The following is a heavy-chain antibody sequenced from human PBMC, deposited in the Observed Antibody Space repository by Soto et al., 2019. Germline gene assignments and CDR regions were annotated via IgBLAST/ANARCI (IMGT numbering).Heavy chain of an antibody. J-gene: IGHJ4*02. CDR1: GGSISSYY. Sequence: SETLSLTCTVSGGSISSYYWSWIRQPPGKGLEWIGYIYYSGSTNYNPSLKSRVTISVDTSKNQFSLKLTSVTAADTAVYYCARARATIAAAAIFDCWGQGTLVTVSS. V-gene: IGHV4-59*12. D-gene: IGHD6-13*01. CDR3: ARARATIAAAAIFDC. CDR2: IYYSGST.